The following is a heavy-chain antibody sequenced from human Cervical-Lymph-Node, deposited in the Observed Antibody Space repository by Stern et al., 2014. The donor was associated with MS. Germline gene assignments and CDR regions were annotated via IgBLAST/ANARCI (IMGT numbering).Heavy chain of an antibody. CDR1: GYPFTSYY. V-gene: IGHV1-46*01. D-gene: IGHD6-19*01. CDR2: INPSGGST. CDR3: ARGGSGWYG. J-gene: IGHJ4*02. Sequence: VQLGQSGAEGKKPGASVKVSCKASGYPFTSYYMHLVRHATGQGLEWMGIINPSGGSTSYAQKFQGRVTMTRDTSTITVYMELSSLRSEDTAVYYCARGGSGWYGWGQGTLVTVSS.